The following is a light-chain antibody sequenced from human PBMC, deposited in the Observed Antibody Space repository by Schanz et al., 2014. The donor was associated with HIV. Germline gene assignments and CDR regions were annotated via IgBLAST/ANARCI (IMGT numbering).Light chain of an antibody. V-gene: IGLV2-8*01. CDR1: SSDVGGHNY. Sequence: QSALTQPPSASGSPGQSVTISCTGTSSDVGGHNYVSWYQHHPGKAPKLIIFEVSERPSGVPDRLSGSKSGTSASLAISGLQSEDEADYYCAAWDVNLNGPVFGGGTQLTVL. CDR2: EVS. J-gene: IGLJ7*01. CDR3: AAWDVNLNGPV.